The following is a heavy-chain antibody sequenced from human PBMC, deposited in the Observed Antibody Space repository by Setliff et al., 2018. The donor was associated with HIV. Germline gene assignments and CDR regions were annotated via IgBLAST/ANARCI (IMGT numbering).Heavy chain of an antibody. Sequence: ASVKVSCKTFGYRFTDFYVNWVRQAPGHGLEWVGRINPNSGGTNYAQKFRGRVTMTRDTSISTAYMELSRLRSDDTAVYYGARDQGWVTMVRREDAFDIWGQGTKVTV. CDR2: INPNSGGT. CDR3: ARDQGWVTMVRREDAFDI. CDR1: GYRFTDFY. V-gene: IGHV1-2*06. D-gene: IGHD3-10*01. J-gene: IGHJ3*02.